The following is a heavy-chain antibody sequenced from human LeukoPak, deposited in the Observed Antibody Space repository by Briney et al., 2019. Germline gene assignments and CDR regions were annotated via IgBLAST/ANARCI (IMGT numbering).Heavy chain of an antibody. CDR2: IYSGGST. V-gene: IGHV3-53*01. D-gene: IGHD3-22*01. J-gene: IGHJ4*02. CDR3: ARAQYYYDSSGYYDY. Sequence: SGGSLRLSCAASGFTFSDYYMSWIRQAPGKGLEWVSVIYSGGSTYYADSVKGRFTISRDNSKNTLYLQMNSLRAEDTAVYYCARAQYYYDSSGYYDYWGQGTLVTVSS. CDR1: GFTFSDYY.